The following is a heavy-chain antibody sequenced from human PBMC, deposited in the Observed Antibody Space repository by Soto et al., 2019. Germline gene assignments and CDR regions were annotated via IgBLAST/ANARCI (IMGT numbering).Heavy chain of an antibody. CDR2: ISGSGGST. V-gene: IGHV3-23*01. Sequence: RGSLRLSCPASGFTFIRYAVIFVRHPPLKWREWVSAISGSGGSTYFRDTVRGRFTISRDNSKNTLYLQMDSLRAEDTAVYYCAKDSISSDGGYYLYYFDSWGQGTLVTVSS. D-gene: IGHD3-22*01. CDR3: AKDSISSDGGYYLYYFDS. CDR1: GFTFIRYA. J-gene: IGHJ4*02.